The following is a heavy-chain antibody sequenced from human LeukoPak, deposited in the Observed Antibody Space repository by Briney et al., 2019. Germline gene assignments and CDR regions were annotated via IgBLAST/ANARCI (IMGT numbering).Heavy chain of an antibody. CDR3: AAHPIFETGVYYFDY. D-gene: IGHD7-27*01. CDR2: INPDIGST. Sequence: ASVKVSCKASGYTFNNYYIHWVRQAPGQGLEWMGWINPDIGSTDYAQKFQGRVTLTRDTSISTAYMELSSLISDDTAVYYCAAHPIFETGVYYFDYWGQGTLVTVSS. V-gene: IGHV1-2*02. J-gene: IGHJ4*02. CDR1: GYTFNNYY.